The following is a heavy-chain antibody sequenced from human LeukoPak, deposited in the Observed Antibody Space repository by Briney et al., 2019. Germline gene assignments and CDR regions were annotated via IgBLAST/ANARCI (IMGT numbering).Heavy chain of an antibody. V-gene: IGHV3-66*01. CDR2: IYSGGST. CDR1: EFSVGSNY. Sequence: GGSLRLSCAASEFSVGSNYMTWVRQAPGKGLEWVSLIYSGGSTYYADSVKGRFTISRDNAKSSLYLQMNSLRAKDTAVYYCAELGITMIGGVWGKGTTVTISS. D-gene: IGHD3-10*02. CDR3: AELGITMIGGV. J-gene: IGHJ6*04.